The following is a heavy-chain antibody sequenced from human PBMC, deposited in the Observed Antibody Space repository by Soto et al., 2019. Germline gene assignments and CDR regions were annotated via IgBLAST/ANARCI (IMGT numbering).Heavy chain of an antibody. J-gene: IGHJ4*02. CDR2: IRSKANSYAT. V-gene: IGHV3-73*01. D-gene: IGHD6-13*01. CDR3: TRQVSASSSLPSWADPNDY. CDR1: GFTFGASA. Sequence: GVSLRLSCAASGFTFGASALQWVRQASGKGLEWVGRIRSKANSYATAYAASVKGRFTISRDDSKNTAYLQMNSLKTEDTAVYYCTRQVSASSSLPSWADPNDYWGQGTLVTVSS.